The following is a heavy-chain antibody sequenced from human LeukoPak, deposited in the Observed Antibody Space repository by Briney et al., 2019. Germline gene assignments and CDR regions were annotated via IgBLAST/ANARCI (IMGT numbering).Heavy chain of an antibody. J-gene: IGHJ4*02. V-gene: IGHV4-59*01. Sequence: SETLSLTCTVSGGSISSYYWSWIRQPPGKGLEWIGYIYYSGSTNYNPSLKSRVTISVDTSKNQFSLKPSSVTAADTAVYYCARVRGYDILTGYFDYWGQGTLVTVSS. CDR3: ARVRGYDILTGYFDY. CDR2: IYYSGST. CDR1: GGSISSYY. D-gene: IGHD3-9*01.